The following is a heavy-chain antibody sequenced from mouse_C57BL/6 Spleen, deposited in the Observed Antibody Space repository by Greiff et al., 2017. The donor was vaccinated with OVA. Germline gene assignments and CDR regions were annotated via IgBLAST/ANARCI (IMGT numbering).Heavy chain of an antibody. J-gene: IGHJ4*01. D-gene: IGHD2-5*01. V-gene: IGHV1-4*01. CDR2: INPSSGYT. Sequence: QVQLKQSGAELARPGASVKMSCKASGYTFTSYTMHWVKQRPGQGLEWIGYINPSSGYTKYNQKFKDKATLTADKSSSTAYMQLSSLTSEDSAVYYCARSNSNYLYYYAMDYWGQGTSVTVSS. CDR1: GYTFTSYT. CDR3: ARSNSNYLYYYAMDY.